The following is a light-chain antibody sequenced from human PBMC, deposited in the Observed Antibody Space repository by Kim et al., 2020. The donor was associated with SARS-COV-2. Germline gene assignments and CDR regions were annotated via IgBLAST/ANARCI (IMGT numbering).Light chain of an antibody. CDR2: DAS. CDR1: QSVSTS. Sequence: ESVLTQSPATLSLSPGERATLSCRTSQSVSTSLAWYQLKPGQAPRLLIYDASKRAAGIPARFSGSGFGTDFILTISSLEPEDFAVYSCQQHSNWPPEYTFGQGTKLAI. V-gene: IGKV3-11*01. CDR3: QQHSNWPPEYT. J-gene: IGKJ2*01.